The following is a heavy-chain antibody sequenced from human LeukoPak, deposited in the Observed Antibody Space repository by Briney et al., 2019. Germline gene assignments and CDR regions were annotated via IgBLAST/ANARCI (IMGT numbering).Heavy chain of an antibody. J-gene: IGHJ3*02. CDR1: GFTFSSYS. D-gene: IGHD3-22*01. Sequence: GGSLRLSCAASGFTFSSYSMNWVRQAPGKGLEWVSSISSSSSYIYYADSVKGRFTISRDNAKNSLYLQMNSLRAEDTAVYYCARDGVAVYDSSGYYRAFDIWGQGTMVTVSS. CDR2: ISSSSSYI. V-gene: IGHV3-21*01. CDR3: ARDGVAVYDSSGYYRAFDI.